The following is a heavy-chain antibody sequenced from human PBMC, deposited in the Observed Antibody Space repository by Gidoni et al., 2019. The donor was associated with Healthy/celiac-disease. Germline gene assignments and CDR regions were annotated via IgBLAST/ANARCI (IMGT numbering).Heavy chain of an antibody. CDR1: AFTFSSYA. D-gene: IGHD3-3*01. Sequence: EVQLLESGGGLVQPGGSLILSCSASAFTFSSYAMSWVRQAPGKGLEWVSAIRGSGGSTYYADSVKGRFTISRDNYKNTLYLQMNRLRGEDTAVYYCAKVPYYDFWSGCFDYWGQGTLVTVSS. CDR3: AKVPYYDFWSGCFDY. V-gene: IGHV3-23*01. CDR2: IRGSGGST. J-gene: IGHJ4*02.